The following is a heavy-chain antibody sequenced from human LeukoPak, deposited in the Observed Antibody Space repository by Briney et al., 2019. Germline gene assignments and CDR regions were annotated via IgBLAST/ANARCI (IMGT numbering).Heavy chain of an antibody. CDR1: GFTVSSNY. Sequence: GGSLRLSXAASGFTVSSNYMSWVRQAPGKGLEWLSVIYSGGSTYYADSVKGRFTISRDNSKNTLYLQMNSLRAEDTAVYYCASNYYDSSGYYFDYWGQGTLVTVSS. D-gene: IGHD3-22*01. CDR3: ASNYYDSSGYYFDY. J-gene: IGHJ4*02. V-gene: IGHV3-53*01. CDR2: IYSGGST.